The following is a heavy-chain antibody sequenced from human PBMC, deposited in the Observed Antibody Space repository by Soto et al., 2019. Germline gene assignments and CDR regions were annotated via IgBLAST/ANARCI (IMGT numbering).Heavy chain of an antibody. Sequence: QVQLQESGPGLVKPSETLSLTCTVSVSGGSVNTGVHYWSWIRQPPGKGLEWIGYIYYSGSTNYNPSLKSRVTISVDTSKNQFSLKLTSVTAADTAVYYCARGYYSSWYWFDRWGRGTLVTVSS. J-gene: IGHJ2*01. CDR2: IYYSGST. V-gene: IGHV4-61*08. CDR1: GGSVNTGVHY. CDR3: ARGYYSSWYWFDR. D-gene: IGHD6-13*01.